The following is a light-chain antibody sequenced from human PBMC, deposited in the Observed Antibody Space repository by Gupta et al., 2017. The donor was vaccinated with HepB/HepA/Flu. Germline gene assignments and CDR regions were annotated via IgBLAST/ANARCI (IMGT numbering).Light chain of an antibody. J-gene: IGLJ2*01. CDR2: EVY. CDR3: CSYAGSVTYVI. CDR1: RSDVGNYDL. Sequence: QSALTQPASVSGSLGQSITISCTGSRSDVGNYDLVSWYQQHPVKAPKLLIYEVYKRPPEVSNRFSGSKSANTASLTISGLQPEDEADYFCCSYAGSVTYVILGGGTKLNVL. V-gene: IGLV2-23*02.